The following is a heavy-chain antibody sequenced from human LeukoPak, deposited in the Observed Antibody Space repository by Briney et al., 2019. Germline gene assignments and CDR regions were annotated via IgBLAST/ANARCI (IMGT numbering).Heavy chain of an antibody. CDR2: SPASAPKT. Sequence: PRGSPRPSCSAIGFTLTSIAMGTATPAPQNGPHWASASPASAPKTYYTGSARGRFTISRYNSKITVYRQMQSLRAEDTAVYYCVKEASKTFGISTADYGGQGTLVTVSS. V-gene: IGHV3-23*01. CDR3: VKEASKTFGISTADY. CDR1: GFTLTSIA. D-gene: IGHD3-10*01. J-gene: IGHJ4*02.